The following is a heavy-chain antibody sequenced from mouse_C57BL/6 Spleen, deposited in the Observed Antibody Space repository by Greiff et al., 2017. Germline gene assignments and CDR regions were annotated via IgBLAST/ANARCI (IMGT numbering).Heavy chain of an antibody. V-gene: IGHV5-17*01. CDR1: GFTFSDYG. J-gene: IGHJ3*01. Sequence: EVMLVESGGGLAKPGGSLKLSCAASGFTFSDYGMHWVRQAPEKGLEWVAYISSGSSTIYYADTVKGRFTISRDNAKNTLFLQMTSLTAEYTAMYYCARWNPFAYWGQGTMVTVSA. CDR2: ISSGSSTI. CDR3: ARWNPFAY.